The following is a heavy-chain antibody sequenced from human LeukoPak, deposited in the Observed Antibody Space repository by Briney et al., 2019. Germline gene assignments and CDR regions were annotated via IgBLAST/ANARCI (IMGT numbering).Heavy chain of an antibody. V-gene: IGHV3-23*01. D-gene: IGHD2-15*01. Sequence: GGSLRLSCAASGLTFSSYAMNWVRQAPGEGLEWVSGLSVSGDNTYYADSVKGRFTISRDNSKNTLYLQMNSLRAEDTAVYYCAKDMGYCSGGSCSPFDYWGQGTLVTVSS. CDR3: AKDMGYCSGGSCSPFDY. CDR2: LSVSGDNT. J-gene: IGHJ4*02. CDR1: GLTFSSYA.